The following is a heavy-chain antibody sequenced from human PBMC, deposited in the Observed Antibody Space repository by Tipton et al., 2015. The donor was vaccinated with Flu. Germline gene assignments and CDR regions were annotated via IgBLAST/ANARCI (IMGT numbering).Heavy chain of an antibody. V-gene: IGHV3-11*01. J-gene: IGHJ6*02. D-gene: IGHD3-3*01. Sequence: SLRLSCAASGFTFNDYYMSWIRQLPGKGLEWVSHISSSSSTINYADSVKGRFTISRDNAKNSLYLQMNSLRAEDTAVYYCARDHPPSITVLGEITDYFGMAVWGQGTTVTVSS. CDR2: ISSSSSTI. CDR3: ARDHPPSITVLGEITDYFGMAV. CDR1: GFTFNDYY.